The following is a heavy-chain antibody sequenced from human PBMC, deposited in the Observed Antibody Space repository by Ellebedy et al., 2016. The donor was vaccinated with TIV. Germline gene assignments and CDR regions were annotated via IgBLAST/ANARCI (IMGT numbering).Heavy chain of an antibody. CDR1: GFTFSDHY. D-gene: IGHD1-1*01. J-gene: IGHJ4*02. V-gene: IGHV3-72*01. CDR3: ARVHGTTWRTHYLDS. Sequence: PGGSLRLSCAPSGFTFSDHYMDWVRQAPGKGLEWIGRSRDKASSYTTEYAASVKGRFTVSRDVSGSSLYLQMSSLETEDTAVYYCARVHGTTWRTHYLDSWGQGTLVTVSS. CDR2: SRDKASSYTT.